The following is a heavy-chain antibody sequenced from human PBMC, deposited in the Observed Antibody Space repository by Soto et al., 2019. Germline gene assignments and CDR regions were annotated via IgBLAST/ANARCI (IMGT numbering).Heavy chain of an antibody. V-gene: IGHV3-23*01. CDR3: AKARPVYFYDSAGYAFDH. J-gene: IGHJ4*02. Sequence: EVQLLESGGGLVQRGGSLRLSCAASGFTFSNFAMSWVRQAPGKGLEWVSGLRGDGSNTYYADSVKGRFTISRDNSKNPLYLQMESLRAEDTALYYCAKARPVYFYDSAGYAFDHWGQGALVTVSS. D-gene: IGHD3-22*01. CDR1: GFTFSNFA. CDR2: LRGDGSNT.